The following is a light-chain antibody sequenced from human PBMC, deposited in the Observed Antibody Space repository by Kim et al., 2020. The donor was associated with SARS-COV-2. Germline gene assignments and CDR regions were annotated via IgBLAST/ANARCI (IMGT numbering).Light chain of an antibody. CDR3: QAWDRRTVI. J-gene: IGLJ2*01. CDR2: EGT. CDR1: ELGDKY. V-gene: IGLV3-1*01. Sequence: SYELTQPPSVSVFPGQTVTIACSGDELGDKYACWYQQKPGQSPVLVIYEGTERPSVIPERFSGSKSGTTATLTISGTQTLDEADYYCQAWDRRTVIFGGGPQLTVL.